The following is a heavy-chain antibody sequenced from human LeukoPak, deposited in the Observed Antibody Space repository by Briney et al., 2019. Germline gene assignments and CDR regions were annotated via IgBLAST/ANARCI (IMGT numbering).Heavy chain of an antibody. Sequence: GGSLRLSCAASGFTFSSYAMHWVRQAPGKGLEWVAVISYDGSNKYYADSVKGRFTISRDNSKNTLYLQMNSLRAEDTAMYFCASGIAVAVTGTPPFDYWGQGTLVTVSS. V-gene: IGHV3-30-3*01. CDR2: ISYDGSNK. CDR3: ASGIAVAVTGTPPFDY. D-gene: IGHD2-15*01. CDR1: GFTFSSYA. J-gene: IGHJ4*02.